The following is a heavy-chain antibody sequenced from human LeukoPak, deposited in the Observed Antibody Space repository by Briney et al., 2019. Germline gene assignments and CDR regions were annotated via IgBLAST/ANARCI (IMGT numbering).Heavy chain of an antibody. CDR2: ITSGSSTT. CDR1: GFTFSSYA. CDR3: AKGRDGYNSAPHSH. D-gene: IGHD5-24*01. Sequence: GGSLRLSCAASGFTFSSYAMSWVRQAPGKGLEWVSYITSGSSTTYYADSVKGRFSISRDNAKNSLYLQMNSLRVEDTAVYYCAKGRDGYNSAPHSHWGQGTLVTVSS. V-gene: IGHV3-48*04. J-gene: IGHJ4*02.